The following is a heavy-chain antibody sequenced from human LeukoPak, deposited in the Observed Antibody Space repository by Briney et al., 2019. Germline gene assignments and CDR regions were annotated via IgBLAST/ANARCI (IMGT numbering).Heavy chain of an antibody. V-gene: IGHV3-48*03. Sequence: GGSLRLSCAASGFTFSSYELNWVPQAPGKGLEGGLYINSSGRTKYYADSVKGRFTISTDNTKDSIYLQMNRLRAEDTALYSFARGKWEPLDCCGQGRLVTVYS. CDR1: GFTFSSYE. CDR2: INSSGRTK. CDR3: ARGKWEPLDC. D-gene: IGHD1-26*01. J-gene: IGHJ4*02.